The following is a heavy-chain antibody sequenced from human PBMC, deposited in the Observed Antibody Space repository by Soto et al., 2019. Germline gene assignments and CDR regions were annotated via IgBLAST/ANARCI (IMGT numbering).Heavy chain of an antibody. Sequence: GASVKVSCKGSGFTFSSFAVQWMRQARGQRLEWIGWIVLGTGDANYAQNFEDRVTITRDMSTSTVYMELRSLRFDDTAVYYCAKDRITMIVVATLDYWGQGTLVTVSS. CDR2: IVLGTGDA. CDR1: GFTFSSFA. D-gene: IGHD3-22*01. J-gene: IGHJ4*02. CDR3: AKDRITMIVVATLDY. V-gene: IGHV1-58*01.